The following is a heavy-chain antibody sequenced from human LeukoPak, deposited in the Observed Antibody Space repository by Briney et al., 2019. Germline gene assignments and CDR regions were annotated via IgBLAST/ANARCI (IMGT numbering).Heavy chain of an antibody. V-gene: IGHV3-23*01. Sequence: GSLRLSCIASGFTFSTYAMMWVRQTPGKGLEWVSAITAGSDTAQYADSVKGRFTISRDDSQHTLFLQMNSLRAEDTAVYYCARDPNGNYIGAFDMWGPGTMVTVSS. CDR2: ITAGSDTA. D-gene: IGHD4-17*01. J-gene: IGHJ3*02. CDR3: ARDPNGNYIGAFDM. CDR1: GFTFSTYA.